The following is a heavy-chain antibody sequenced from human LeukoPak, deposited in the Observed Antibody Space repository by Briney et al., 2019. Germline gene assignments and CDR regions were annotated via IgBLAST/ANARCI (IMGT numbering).Heavy chain of an antibody. V-gene: IGHV3-48*03. CDR2: ISSSGSTI. CDR1: GFTFSSYE. Sequence: GSLRLSCAASGFTFSSYEMNWVRQAPGKGLEWVSYISSSGSTIYYADSVKGRFTISRDNAKNSLYLQMNSLRAEDTAVYYCASLDGTAAGDLNWGQGTLVTVSS. D-gene: IGHD6-13*01. J-gene: IGHJ4*02. CDR3: ASLDGTAAGDLN.